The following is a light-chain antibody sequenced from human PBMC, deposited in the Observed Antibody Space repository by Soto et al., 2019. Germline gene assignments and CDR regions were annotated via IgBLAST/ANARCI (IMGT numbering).Light chain of an antibody. Sequence: QSVLTQPPSVSGAPGQRVTISCSGSSSNIGAGYDVHWYQQLPGTAPKLLIFANSFRPSGVPVRFSGSKSGTSASLAITGLQAEDEADYYCQSYDSSLSAYVFGTGTKVTVL. CDR2: ANS. J-gene: IGLJ1*01. V-gene: IGLV1-40*01. CDR1: SSNIGAGYD. CDR3: QSYDSSLSAYV.